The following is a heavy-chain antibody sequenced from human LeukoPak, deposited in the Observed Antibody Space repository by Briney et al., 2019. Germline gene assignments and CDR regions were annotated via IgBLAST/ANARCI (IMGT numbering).Heavy chain of an antibody. D-gene: IGHD3-22*01. CDR2: IYYSAST. Sequence: SETLSLTCTVSGGSISSHYWSWIRQPPGKGLEWIGYIYYSASTNYNPSLKSRVTISVDTSKNQFSLKLSSVTAADTAVYYCARMVGYYDSSGYYFDYWGQGTLVTVSS. V-gene: IGHV4-59*11. CDR3: ARMVGYYDSSGYYFDY. CDR1: GGSISSHY. J-gene: IGHJ4*02.